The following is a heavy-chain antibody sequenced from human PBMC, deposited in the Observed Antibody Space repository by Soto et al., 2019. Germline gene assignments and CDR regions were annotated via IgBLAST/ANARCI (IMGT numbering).Heavy chain of an antibody. CDR3: ARDRGRDIVVVPAAIRGFFWFDP. Sequence: SETLSLTCTVSGGSISSCGYYWSWIRQHPVKGLEWIGYIYYSGSTYYNPSLKSRVTISVDTSKNQFSLKLSSVTAADTAVYYCARDRGRDIVVVPAAIRGFFWFDPWGQGTLVTVSS. CDR2: IYYSGST. V-gene: IGHV4-31*03. J-gene: IGHJ5*02. CDR1: GGSISSCGYY. D-gene: IGHD2-2*02.